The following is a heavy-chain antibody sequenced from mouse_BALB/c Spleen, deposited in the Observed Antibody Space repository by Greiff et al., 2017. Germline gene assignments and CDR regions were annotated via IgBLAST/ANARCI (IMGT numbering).Heavy chain of an antibody. D-gene: IGHD1-1*01. CDR3: ARSGYYGSSYENFDY. Sequence: QVQLKESGAELVRPGSSVKISCKASGYAFSSYWMNWVKQRPGQGLEWIGQIYPGDGDTNYNGKFKGKATLTADKSSSTAYMQLSSLTSEDSAVYFCARSGYYGSSYENFDYWGQGTTLTVSS. V-gene: IGHV1-80*01. CDR1: GYAFSSYW. J-gene: IGHJ2*01. CDR2: IYPGDGDT.